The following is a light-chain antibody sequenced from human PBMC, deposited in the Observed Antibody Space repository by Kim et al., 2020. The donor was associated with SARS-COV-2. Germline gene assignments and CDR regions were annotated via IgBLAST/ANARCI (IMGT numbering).Light chain of an antibody. V-gene: IGLV3-21*04. CDR2: YAS. J-gene: IGLJ1*01. CDR1: NIESKS. CDR3: QVWDSSSDHHCV. Sequence: SYELTQPPSVSVAPGKTARVTCGGDNIESKSVHWYQPKPGQAPVLVIYYASDRPSGIPERFSGSNSGNTATLTISRVEGGDEADYYCQVWDSSSDHHCVFGTGSKVTVL.